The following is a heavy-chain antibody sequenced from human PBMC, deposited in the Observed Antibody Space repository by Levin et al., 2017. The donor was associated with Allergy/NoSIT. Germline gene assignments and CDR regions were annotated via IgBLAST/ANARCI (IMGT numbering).Heavy chain of an antibody. D-gene: IGHD2-21*02. V-gene: IGHV3-7*01. Sequence: GGSLRLSCVASGFSFSDYWLTWVRQVPGKGLEWVANIKPDGSEKYYADSVTGRFNISRDNAQNSLYLQMKYLSAEDTAVYYCASPYSCDWVFDIWGPGTMVTVSS. J-gene: IGHJ3*02. CDR2: IKPDGSEK. CDR1: GFSFSDYW. CDR3: ASPYSCDWVFDI.